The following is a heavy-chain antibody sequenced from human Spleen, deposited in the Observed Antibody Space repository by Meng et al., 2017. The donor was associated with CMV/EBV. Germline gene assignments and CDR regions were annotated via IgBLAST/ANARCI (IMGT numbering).Heavy chain of an antibody. Sequence: GGSLRLSCAASGFTFSSYWMSWVRQAPGKGLEWVANIKQDGSEKYYVDSVKGRFTISRDNAKNSLYLQMNSLRAEDTAVYDCERDAPGGLWNPGYYYYYGMDVWGQGTTVTVSS. J-gene: IGHJ6*02. CDR1: GFTFSSYW. CDR3: ERDAPGGLWNPGYYYYYGMDV. V-gene: IGHV3-7*01. CDR2: IKQDGSEK. D-gene: IGHD1-1*01.